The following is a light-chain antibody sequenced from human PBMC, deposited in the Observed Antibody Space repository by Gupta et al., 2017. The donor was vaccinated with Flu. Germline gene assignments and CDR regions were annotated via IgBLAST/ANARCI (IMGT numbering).Light chain of an antibody. CDR1: SSNIGAGYD. J-gene: IGLJ3*02. CDR2: GNS. V-gene: IGLV1-40*01. Sequence: QSVLTQPPSVSGAPGQRVTISCTGSSSNIGAGYDVHWYQQLPGTAPKLLIYGNSNRPSGVPDRFSGSKSGTSASLAITGLQAEDEADYYCQSYDSSLSGPYVFGGGTKLTVL. CDR3: QSYDSSLSGPYV.